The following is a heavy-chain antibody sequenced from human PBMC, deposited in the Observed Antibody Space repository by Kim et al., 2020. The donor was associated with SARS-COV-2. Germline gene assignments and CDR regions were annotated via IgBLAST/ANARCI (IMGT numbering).Heavy chain of an antibody. Sequence: SETLSLTCTVSGGSISSYYWSWIRQPPGKGLEWIGYIYYSGSTNYNPSLKSRVTISVDTSKNQFSLKLSSVTAADTAVYYCARVLEWELFGMDVWGQGTTVTVSS. CDR1: GGSISSYY. CDR2: IYYSGST. J-gene: IGHJ6*02. CDR3: ARVLEWELFGMDV. V-gene: IGHV4-59*13. D-gene: IGHD1-26*01.